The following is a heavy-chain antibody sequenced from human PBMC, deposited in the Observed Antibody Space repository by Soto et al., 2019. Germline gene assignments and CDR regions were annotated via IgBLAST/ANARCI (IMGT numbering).Heavy chain of an antibody. D-gene: IGHD6-19*01. J-gene: IGHJ6*02. CDR3: ARAKAGVTQWLVESGMDV. CDR2: IYSDGNT. CDR1: GFTVSSNY. Sequence: EVQLVQSGGGLVQPGGSLRLSCAASGFTVSSNYMSWVRQAPGKGLEWVSVIYSDGNTYYADSVKGRFTISRDKSKKTLYLQMKSLRAEDTAVYYCARAKAGVTQWLVESGMDVWGQATTVTVSS. V-gene: IGHV3-66*01.